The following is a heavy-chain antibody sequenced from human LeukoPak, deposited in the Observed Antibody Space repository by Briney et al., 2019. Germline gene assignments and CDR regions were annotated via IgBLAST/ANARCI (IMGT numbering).Heavy chain of an antibody. J-gene: IGHJ4*02. CDR2: ISATGGNT. V-gene: IGHV3-23*01. Sequence: GGTLRLSCAASGFSFSSFGMSWFRQAPRKGLEWVSTISATGGNTYYADSVKGRFTISRDNSKNTLYLQMNILRGEDTATYYCAKDLGIGGSGFWGQGTLVTVSS. D-gene: IGHD3-22*01. CDR3: AKDLGIGGSGF. CDR1: GFSFSSFG.